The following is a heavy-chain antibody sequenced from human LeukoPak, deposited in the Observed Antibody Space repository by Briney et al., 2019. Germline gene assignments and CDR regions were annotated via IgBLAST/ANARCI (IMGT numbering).Heavy chain of an antibody. J-gene: IGHJ6*02. CDR3: ARDGAYSSSWFRMYGMDV. Sequence: SETLSLTCAVSGVSISSSNWWSWVRQPPGKGLEWIGEIYHSGSTNYNPSLKSRVTISVDKSKNQFSLKLSSVTAADTAVYYCARDGAYSSSWFRMYGMDVWGQGTTVTVSS. CDR1: GVSISSSNW. CDR2: IYHSGST. D-gene: IGHD6-13*01. V-gene: IGHV4-4*02.